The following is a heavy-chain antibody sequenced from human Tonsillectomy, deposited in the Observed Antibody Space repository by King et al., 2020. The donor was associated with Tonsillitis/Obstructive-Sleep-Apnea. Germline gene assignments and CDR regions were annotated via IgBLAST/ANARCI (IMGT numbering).Heavy chain of an antibody. CDR1: GGSISSSY. V-gene: IGHV4-59*01. J-gene: IGHJ6*02. D-gene: IGHD3-3*01. CDR3: AREITIFGVLTSDGMDV. Sequence: VQLQESGPGLVKPSATLSLPCTVSGGSISSSYWSWIRQPPGKGLEWIGYIYYRGSTNYNPSLKSRVTISVDTSKNQFSLKLSSVTAADTAVYYCAREITIFGVLTSDGMDVWGQGTTVTVSS. CDR2: IYYRGST.